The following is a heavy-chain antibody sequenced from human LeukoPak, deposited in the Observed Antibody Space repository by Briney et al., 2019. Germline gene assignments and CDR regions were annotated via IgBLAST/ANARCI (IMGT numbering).Heavy chain of an antibody. CDR1: GFTFSSYS. V-gene: IGHV3-21*01. Sequence: GGSLRPSCAASGFTFSSYSMNWVRQAPGKGLEWVSSISSSSSYIYYADSVKGRFTISRDNAKNSLYLQMNSLRAEDTAVYYCARDRVVVAATSYYYGMDVWGQGTTVTVSS. CDR2: ISSSSSYI. D-gene: IGHD2-15*01. J-gene: IGHJ6*02. CDR3: ARDRVVVAATSYYYGMDV.